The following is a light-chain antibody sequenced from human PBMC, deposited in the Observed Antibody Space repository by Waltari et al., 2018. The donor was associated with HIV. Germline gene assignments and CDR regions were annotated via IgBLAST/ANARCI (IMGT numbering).Light chain of an antibody. CDR3: QQYFTTPWT. J-gene: IGKJ2*02. V-gene: IGKV4-1*01. CDR2: WAS. Sequence: DIVMSQSPDSLAVSLGERATLNCKSSQSVLYNSNNKNYLAWYQQKPGQPPHLLIYWASTRESGVPGRFSGSGSGTDFTLTISSLQAEDVAVYYCQQYFTTPWTFGQGTKLEIK. CDR1: QSVLYNSNNKNY.